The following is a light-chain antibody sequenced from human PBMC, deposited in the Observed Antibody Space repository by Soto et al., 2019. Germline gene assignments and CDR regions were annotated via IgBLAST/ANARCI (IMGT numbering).Light chain of an antibody. V-gene: IGKV1-33*01. CDR2: DAS. CDR1: QDNANY. Sequence: DIQMTQSPSSLSASVGHRVTITCQASQDNANYLNWYQQKAGRAPKFLIYDASNLETGVPSRFSGSGSGTDFTLTISSLQPEDIATYYCQHYDNIPLTFGGGTKVEIK. J-gene: IGKJ4*01. CDR3: QHYDNIPLT.